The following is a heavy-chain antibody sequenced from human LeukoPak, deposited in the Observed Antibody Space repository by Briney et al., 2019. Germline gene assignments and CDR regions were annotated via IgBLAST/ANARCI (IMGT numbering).Heavy chain of an antibody. V-gene: IGHV4-39*07. CDR2: INYSGSI. J-gene: IGHJ4*02. CDR3: VREHSSSADY. CDR1: GGSVSSSSHY. Sequence: PSETLSLTCTVSGGSVSSSSHYWAWIRQPPGKGLEWIGSINYSGSIYYNPSLKSRITISVDTSKNQFSLKLSSVTAADTAVYYCVREHSSSADYWGQGTLVTVSS. D-gene: IGHD6-6*01.